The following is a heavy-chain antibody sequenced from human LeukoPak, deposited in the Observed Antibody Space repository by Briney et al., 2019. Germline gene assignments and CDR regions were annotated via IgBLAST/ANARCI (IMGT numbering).Heavy chain of an antibody. CDR3: ARDRIIYGDYGGAFDI. J-gene: IGHJ3*02. V-gene: IGHV3-11*06. D-gene: IGHD4-17*01. Sequence: GGSLRLSCAASGFTFSDYYMSWIRQAPGEGLEWVSYISSSSSYTNYADSVKGRFTISRDNAKNSLYLQMNSLRAEDTAVYYCARDRIIYGDYGGAFDIWGQGTMVTVSS. CDR1: GFTFSDYY. CDR2: ISSSSSYT.